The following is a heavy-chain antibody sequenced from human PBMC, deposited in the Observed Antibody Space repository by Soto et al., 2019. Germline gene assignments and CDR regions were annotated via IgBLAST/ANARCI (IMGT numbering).Heavy chain of an antibody. D-gene: IGHD2-21*01. V-gene: IGHV3-74*01. CDR3: ARDGEGF. CDR2: INTDGSRT. CDR1: GFTFSSNW. Sequence: EVQLVESGGGVVQPGGSLRLSCAASGFTFSSNWMHWVRRVPGRGLVWVSRINTDGSRTSYEDSVEGRFTISRDNAKNTVSLQMSRLRAEDTAGYYCARDGEGFWGQGTLVTVSS. J-gene: IGHJ4*02.